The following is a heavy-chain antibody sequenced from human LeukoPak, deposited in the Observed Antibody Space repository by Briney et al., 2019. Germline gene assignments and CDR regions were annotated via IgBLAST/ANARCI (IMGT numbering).Heavy chain of an antibody. CDR1: GFPFSAYD. J-gene: IGHJ2*01. CDR3: VRGALPGDNWYFDL. Sequence: GGSLRLSCATSGFPFSAYDMHWVRRAPGKGLEWVSAFGSAGDTYYPGAVKGRFTISRDYATDSLYLQMNSLRAGDTAVYFRVRGALPGDNWYFDLWGRGTLVTVSS. V-gene: IGHV3-13*01. CDR2: FGSAGDT.